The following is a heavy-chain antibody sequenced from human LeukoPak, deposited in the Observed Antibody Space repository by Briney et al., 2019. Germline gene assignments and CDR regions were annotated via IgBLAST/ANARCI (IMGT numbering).Heavy chain of an antibody. Sequence: PGGSLRLFCAASGFTFSSYAMSWVRQAPGKGLEWVSAISGSGGSTYYADSVKGRFTISRDNAKNSLYLQMNSLRAEDTAVYYCAREGRTYYDSSGYSYNWFDPWGQGTLVTVSS. J-gene: IGHJ5*02. D-gene: IGHD3-22*01. CDR1: GFTFSSYA. CDR3: AREGRTYYDSSGYSYNWFDP. V-gene: IGHV3-23*01. CDR2: ISGSGGST.